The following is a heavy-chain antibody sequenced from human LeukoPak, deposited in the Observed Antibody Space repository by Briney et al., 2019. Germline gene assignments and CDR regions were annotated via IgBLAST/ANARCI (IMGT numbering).Heavy chain of an antibody. Sequence: SGTLSLTCTGSGFTISSYYWSWIRQPPGKGLEWVGYIYYSGSTNYNPSLKSRVTISVDTSKNQFSLKLSSVTAADTAVYYCARDKDYDILTGYYMGAFDIWGQGTMVTVSS. J-gene: IGHJ3*02. D-gene: IGHD3-9*01. V-gene: IGHV4-59*01. CDR2: IYYSGST. CDR3: ARDKDYDILTGYYMGAFDI. CDR1: GFTISSYY.